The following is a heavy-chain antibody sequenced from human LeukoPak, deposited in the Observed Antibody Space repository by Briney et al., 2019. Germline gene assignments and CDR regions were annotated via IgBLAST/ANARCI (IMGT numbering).Heavy chain of an antibody. V-gene: IGHV4-38-2*02. CDR1: GYSISSGYY. Sequence: SETLSLTCNVSGYSISSGYYWGWIRQPPGKGLEWIGNIYYIGSTYYNPSLKSRVTISVDTSKNQFSLKLSSVTAADTAVYYCARQTGSGLFILPGGQGTLVTVSS. J-gene: IGHJ4*02. CDR3: ARQTGSGLFILP. CDR2: IYYIGST. D-gene: IGHD3/OR15-3a*01.